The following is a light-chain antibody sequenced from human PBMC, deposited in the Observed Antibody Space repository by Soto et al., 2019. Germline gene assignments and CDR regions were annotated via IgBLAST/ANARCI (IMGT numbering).Light chain of an antibody. Sequence: QPVLTQSPSASASLGASVTLTGTLSSGHSSYAIAWHQQQPEKGPRYLMKLDSDGSHTKGDAIPDRFSGSSSGAERYLTISSLQSEDEADYYCQTWGTGIHVVFGGGTKLTVL. J-gene: IGLJ2*01. CDR3: QTWGTGIHVV. V-gene: IGLV4-69*01. CDR1: SGHSSYA. CDR2: LDSDGSH.